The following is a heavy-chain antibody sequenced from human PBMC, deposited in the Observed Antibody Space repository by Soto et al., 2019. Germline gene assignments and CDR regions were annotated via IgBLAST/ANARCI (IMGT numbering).Heavy chain of an antibody. CDR3: ARGFGGVIVITRYFDY. D-gene: IGHD3-16*02. CDR2: INHSGST. CDR1: GGSFSGYY. V-gene: IGHV4-34*01. Sequence: SETLSLTCAVYGGSFSGYYWSWIRQPPGKGLEWIGEINHSGSTNYNPSLKSRVTISVDTSKNQFSLKLSSVTAADTAVYYCARGFGGVIVITRYFDYWGQGTLVTVSS. J-gene: IGHJ4*02.